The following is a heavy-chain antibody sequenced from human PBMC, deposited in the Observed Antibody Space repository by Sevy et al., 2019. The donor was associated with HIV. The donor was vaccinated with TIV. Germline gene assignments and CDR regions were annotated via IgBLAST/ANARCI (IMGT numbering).Heavy chain of an antibody. CDR2: IKHDGSEQ. D-gene: IGHD3-10*01. J-gene: IGHJ4*02. Sequence: GGSLRLSCAASGFNFRNYWMSWVRQAPGKGLEWVANIKHDGSEQYYLDSVKGRFTVSRDNGKNSLFLQMTSLRVDDGDLYYCARERQEEDKSGAKFDYWGRGTLVTVSS. CDR1: GFNFRNYW. CDR3: ARERQEEDKSGAKFDY. V-gene: IGHV3-7*01.